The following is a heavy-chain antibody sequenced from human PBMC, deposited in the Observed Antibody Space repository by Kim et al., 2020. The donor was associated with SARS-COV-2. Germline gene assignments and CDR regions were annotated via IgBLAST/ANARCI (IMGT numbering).Heavy chain of an antibody. V-gene: IGHV1-8*01. D-gene: IGHD2-21*01. J-gene: IGHJ6*02. Sequence: AQKFQSRLTMTRNTSKSQAYMGLSSLRSEDTALYYCARGTLFGLYGMDVWGQGTTVTVSS. CDR3: ARGTLFGLYGMDV.